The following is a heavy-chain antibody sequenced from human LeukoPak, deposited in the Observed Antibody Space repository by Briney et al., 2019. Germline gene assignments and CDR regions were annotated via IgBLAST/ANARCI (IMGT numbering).Heavy chain of an antibody. CDR3: ARDCWGGGSSGWPAKNYFDY. J-gene: IGHJ4*02. D-gene: IGHD6-19*01. CDR2: ISYDGSNK. CDR1: GFTFSSYA. Sequence: GRSLRLSCAASGFTFSSYAMHWVRQAPGKGLEWVAVISYDGSNKYYADSVKGRFTISRDNSKNTLYLQMNSLRAEDTAVYYCARDCWGGGSSGWPAKNYFDYWGQGTLVTVSS. V-gene: IGHV3-30*04.